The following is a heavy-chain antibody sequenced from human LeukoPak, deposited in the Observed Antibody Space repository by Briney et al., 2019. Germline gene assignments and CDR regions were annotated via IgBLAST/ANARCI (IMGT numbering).Heavy chain of an antibody. V-gene: IGHV3-7*01. J-gene: IGHJ3*02. CDR3: ARDRSGYYPLGAFDI. CDR1: GFTFSSYW. D-gene: IGHD3-3*01. CDR2: IKQDGGEK. Sequence: SGGSLRLSCAASGFTFSSYWMSWVRQAPGKGLEWVANIKQDGGEKYYVDSVKGRFTISRDNAKNSLYLQMNSLRAEDTAVYYCARDRSGYYPLGAFDIWGQGTMVTVSS.